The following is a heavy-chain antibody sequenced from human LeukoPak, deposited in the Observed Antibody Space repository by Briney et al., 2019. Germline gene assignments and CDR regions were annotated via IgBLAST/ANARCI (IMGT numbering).Heavy chain of an antibody. D-gene: IGHD1-26*01. CDR1: GYSISSGYY. V-gene: IGHV4-38-2*02. CDR3: ARVGWELLSPLWY. CDR2: IYHSGST. Sequence: SETLSLTCTVSGYSISSGYYWGWIRQPPGKGLEWIGSIYHSGSTYYNPSLKSRVTISVDTSKNQFSLKLSSVTAADTAVYYCARVGWELLSPLWYWGQGTLVTVSS. J-gene: IGHJ4*02.